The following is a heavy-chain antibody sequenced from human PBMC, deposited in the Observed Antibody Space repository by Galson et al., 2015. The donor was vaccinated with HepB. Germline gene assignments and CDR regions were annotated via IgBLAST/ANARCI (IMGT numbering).Heavy chain of an antibody. CDR2: IYSGGST. V-gene: IGHV3-66*01. D-gene: IGHD3-10*01. CDR1: GFTFSSYW. CDR3: ARNRGFGELLFDS. Sequence: SLRLSCAASGFTFSSYWMHWVRQAPGKGLEWVSVIYSGGSTYYADSVKDRFTISRDNPKNTLYLQLNSLRAEDTAVYYCARNRGFGELLFDSWGQGTLVTVSS. J-gene: IGHJ4*02.